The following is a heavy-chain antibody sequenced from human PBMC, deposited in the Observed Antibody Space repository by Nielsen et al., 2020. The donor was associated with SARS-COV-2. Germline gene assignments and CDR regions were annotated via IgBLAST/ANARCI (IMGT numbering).Heavy chain of an antibody. D-gene: IGHD3-16*01. J-gene: IGHJ5*02. CDR3: ARDLGDKGFVTWWFDP. CDR2: IIPILDTV. Sequence: SVKVSCKASRDTFSNYGFSWVRQTPGHGLEWMGTIIPILDTVNYAQKFQGRVTITADSSSNTVYLDVSSLRSEDTAVYYCARDLGDKGFVTWWFDPWGQGTLVTVSS. V-gene: IGHV1-69*11. CDR1: RDTFSNYG.